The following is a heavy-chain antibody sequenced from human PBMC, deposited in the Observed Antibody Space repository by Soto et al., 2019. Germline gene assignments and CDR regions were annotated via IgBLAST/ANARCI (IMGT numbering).Heavy chain of an antibody. V-gene: IGHV1-69*13. D-gene: IGHD6-19*01. Sequence: SVKVSCNTSAVTFSSYAISWVRQAPGQGLEWMGGIVPIVDTSTYAQKFQGRVTITADESKNTLYLQMNSLRSEDTAVSYCVKVPPTGAGGWYYFDYWGQGALVTVSS. CDR3: VKVPPTGAGGWYYFDY. J-gene: IGHJ4*02. CDR1: AVTFSSYA. CDR2: IVPIVDTS.